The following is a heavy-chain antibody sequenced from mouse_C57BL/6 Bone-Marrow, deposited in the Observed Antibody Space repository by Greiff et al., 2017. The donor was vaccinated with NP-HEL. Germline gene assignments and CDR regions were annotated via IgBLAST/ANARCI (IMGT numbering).Heavy chain of an antibody. CDR3: VRQGSSYAMDY. D-gene: IGHD3-1*01. CDR1: GFSFNTYA. V-gene: IGHV10-1*01. J-gene: IGHJ4*01. Sequence: EVQVVESGGGLVQPKGSLKLSCAASGFSFNTYAMNWVRQAPGKGLEWVARIRSKSNNYATYYADSVKDRFTISRDDSESMLYLQMNNLKTEDTAMYYCVRQGSSYAMDYWGQGTSVTVSS. CDR2: IRSKSNNYAT.